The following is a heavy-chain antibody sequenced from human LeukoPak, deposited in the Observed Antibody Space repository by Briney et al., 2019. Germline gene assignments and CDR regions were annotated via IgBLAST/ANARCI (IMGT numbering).Heavy chain of an antibody. V-gene: IGHV3-23*01. D-gene: IGHD3-22*01. Sequence: VGSLRLSCAASGFTFSSYAMSWVRQAPGKGLEWVSAISGSGGSTYYADSVKGRSTISRDNSKNTLYLQMNSLRAEDTAVYYCAKSAYRITMIVVVTPFDYWGQGTLVTVSS. CDR2: ISGSGGST. CDR3: AKSAYRITMIVVVTPFDY. CDR1: GFTFSSYA. J-gene: IGHJ4*02.